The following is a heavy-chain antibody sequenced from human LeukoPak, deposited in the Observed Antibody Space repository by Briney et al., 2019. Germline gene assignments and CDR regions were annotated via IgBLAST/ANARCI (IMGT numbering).Heavy chain of an antibody. D-gene: IGHD2-15*01. V-gene: IGHV3-48*03. CDR1: GFHFSAFE. CDR2: ISTGGRTI. Sequence: GGALVLSCAASGFHFSAFEMNWGRPAPGKGLEWISHISTGGRTIYYADSGKGRFTISRDNAKNSLYLKMNNLRGEDTGVYYCARGSGYVLDYWTQGTLVTVSS. CDR3: ARGSGYVLDY. J-gene: IGHJ4*02.